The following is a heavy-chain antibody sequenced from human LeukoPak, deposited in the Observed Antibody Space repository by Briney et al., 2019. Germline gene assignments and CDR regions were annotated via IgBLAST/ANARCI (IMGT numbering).Heavy chain of an antibody. CDR3: ARHPRAGDFDY. CDR1: GYSFTSYW. Sequence: GESLKISCKGSGYSFTSYWTGWVREMPGKGLEWMGIIYPGDSDTRYSPSFQGQVTISADRSISTAYLQWSSLKASDTAMYYCARHPRAGDFDYWGQGTLVTVSS. CDR2: IYPGDSDT. J-gene: IGHJ4*02. V-gene: IGHV5-51*01. D-gene: IGHD3-10*01.